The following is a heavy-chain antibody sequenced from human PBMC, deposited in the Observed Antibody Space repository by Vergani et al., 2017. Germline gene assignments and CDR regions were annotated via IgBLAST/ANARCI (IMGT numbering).Heavy chain of an antibody. D-gene: IGHD3-3*01. Sequence: QVQLQESGPGLVKPSQTLSLTCTVSGGSTSSGSYYGSWRRQPAGKGLEWIGRIYTSGTTNYNPSLKSRVTISVDTSKNQFSLKLSAVTAADTAVYYCARVGGDSDYWGQGTLVTVSS. J-gene: IGHJ4*02. CDR1: GGSTSSGSYY. V-gene: IGHV4-61*02. CDR2: IYTSGTT. CDR3: ARVGGDSDY.